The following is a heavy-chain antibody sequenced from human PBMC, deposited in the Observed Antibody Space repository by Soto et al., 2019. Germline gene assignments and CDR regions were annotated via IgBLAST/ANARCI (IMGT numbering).Heavy chain of an antibody. CDR3: ASGGGYDFWSGYYDYFDY. CDR1: GFTFSSYW. V-gene: IGHV3-7*01. Sequence: GGSLRLSCAASGFTFSSYWMSWVRQAPGKGPEWVANIKQDGSEKYYVDSVKGRFTISRDNAKNSLYLQMNSLRAEDTAVYYCASGGGYDFWSGYYDYFDYWGQGTLVTVSS. J-gene: IGHJ4*02. D-gene: IGHD3-3*01. CDR2: IKQDGSEK.